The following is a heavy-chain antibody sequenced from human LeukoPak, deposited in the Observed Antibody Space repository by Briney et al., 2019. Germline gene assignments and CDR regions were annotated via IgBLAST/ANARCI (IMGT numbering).Heavy chain of an antibody. Sequence: SETLSLTCTVSGVSMSSSPYYWGWIRQPPGKGLEWIGTIYDSGNTNYNPSLRSRLTISVDTSRNQFSLKLSSVTAADTAVYYCTRHDCDSSRCSVNWFDPWGQGTLVTVSS. CDR2: IYDSGNT. V-gene: IGHV4-39*01. CDR1: GVSMSSSPYY. D-gene: IGHD2/OR15-2a*01. J-gene: IGHJ5*02. CDR3: TRHDCDSSRCSVNWFDP.